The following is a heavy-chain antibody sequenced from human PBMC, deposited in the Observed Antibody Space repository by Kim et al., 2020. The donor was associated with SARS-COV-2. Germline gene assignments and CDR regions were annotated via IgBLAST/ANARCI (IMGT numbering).Heavy chain of an antibody. D-gene: IGHD4-17*01. Sequence: SYIYYADSVKGRFTISRDNAKNSLYLQMNSLRAEDTAVYYCARQRNGDDYWGQGTLVTVSS. CDR3: ARQRNGDDY. J-gene: IGHJ4*02. V-gene: IGHV3-21*01. CDR2: SYI.